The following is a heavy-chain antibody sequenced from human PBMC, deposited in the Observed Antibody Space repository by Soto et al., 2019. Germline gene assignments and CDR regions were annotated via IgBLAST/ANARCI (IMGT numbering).Heavy chain of an antibody. D-gene: IGHD2-21*02. CDR3: ARLPKGSVVTG. CDR2: ISSSSENI. V-gene: IGHV3-48*02. Sequence: VQLVGSGGGVVSPGGFLRLSCVGSGFSFRDHSMNWVRQRPGKGLQWISYISSSSENIYYADSVKGRFTVSRDNAKNTLFLQMNSLRDDDSAIYYCARLPKGSVVTGWGQGSLVTVSS. J-gene: IGHJ4*01. CDR1: GFSFRDHS.